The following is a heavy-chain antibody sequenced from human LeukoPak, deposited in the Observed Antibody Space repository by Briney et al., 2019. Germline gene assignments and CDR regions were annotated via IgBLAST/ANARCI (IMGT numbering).Heavy chain of an antibody. Sequence: ASVKVSCKASGYTFTTYGISWMRQAPGQGLEWMGWISAYNGDTKYAQKFQGRVTTTTETPTSTAYMELRSLRYDDTAVYYCARDLVAARPGWFDPWGQGTLVTVSS. CDR1: GYTFTTYG. CDR2: ISAYNGDT. V-gene: IGHV1-18*01. J-gene: IGHJ5*02. D-gene: IGHD6-6*01. CDR3: ARDLVAARPGWFDP.